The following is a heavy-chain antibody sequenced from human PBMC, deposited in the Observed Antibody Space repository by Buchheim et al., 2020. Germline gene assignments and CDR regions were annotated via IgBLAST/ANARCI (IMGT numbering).Heavy chain of an antibody. V-gene: IGHV3-74*01. J-gene: IGHJ6*02. Sequence: EVQLVESGGGLVQPGGSLRLSCAASGFTFSSYWMHWVRQAPGKGLVWVSRINSDGSNTSYADSVKGRFTISRDNAKNTLYLQMYSLGAEDTAGYYCVRDLNGVRFWEWSHYYYDYGIDVWGQGTT. CDR1: GFTFSSYW. CDR3: VRDLNGVRFWEWSHYYYDYGIDV. CDR2: INSDGSNT. D-gene: IGHD3-3*01.